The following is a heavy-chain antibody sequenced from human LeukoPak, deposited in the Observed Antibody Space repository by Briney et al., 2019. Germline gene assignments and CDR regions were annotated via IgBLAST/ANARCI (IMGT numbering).Heavy chain of an antibody. V-gene: IGHV3-23*01. D-gene: IGHD3-10*01. Sequence: PGGSLRLSCAASGFIFSSYAMSWVRQAPGKGLEWVSAISGSGGSTYYADSVKGRFTISRDNSKNTLYLQMNSLRAEDTAVYYCAKVRFGELTGNDYWGQGTLVTVSS. CDR3: AKVRFGELTGNDY. J-gene: IGHJ4*02. CDR1: GFIFSSYA. CDR2: ISGSGGST.